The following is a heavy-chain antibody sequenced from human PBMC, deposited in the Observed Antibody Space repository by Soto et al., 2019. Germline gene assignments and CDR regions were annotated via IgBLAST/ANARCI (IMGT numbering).Heavy chain of an antibody. CDR2: INPNSGGT. V-gene: IGHV1-2*02. D-gene: IGHD3-10*01. Sequence: QVQLVQSGAEVKKPGASVKVSCKASGYTFTGYYMHWVRQAPGQGLEWMGWINPNSGGTNYAQKFQGRVTITADESTSTAYMELSSLRSEDTAVYYCARGEGLWFANMDVWGQGTTVTVSS. CDR1: GYTFTGYY. CDR3: ARGEGLWFANMDV. J-gene: IGHJ6*02.